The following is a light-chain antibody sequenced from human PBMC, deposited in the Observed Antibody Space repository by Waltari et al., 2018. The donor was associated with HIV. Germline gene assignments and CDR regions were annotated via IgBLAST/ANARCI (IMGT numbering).Light chain of an antibody. CDR1: RGDVATYNL. CDR3: CSYGNSGTFVL. CDR2: EVT. Sequence: QSALTQPASVSGSPGQSITISCTEPRGDVATYNLVSWYKQYTGSAPNLLIYEVTKRPAGVSNRFSGSKSGNTASLTISDLQAEDEAKYYCCSYGNSGTFVLFGGGTRVTV. J-gene: IGLJ2*01. V-gene: IGLV2-23*02.